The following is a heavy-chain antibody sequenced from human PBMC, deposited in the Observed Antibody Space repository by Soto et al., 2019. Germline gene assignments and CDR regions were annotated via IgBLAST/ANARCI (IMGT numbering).Heavy chain of an antibody. Sequence: SSETLSLTCTVSGGSISSYYWSWIRQPPGKGLEWIGYIYYSGSTNYNPSLKSRVTISVDTSKNQFSLKLSSVTAADTAVYYCARETGLVPAAMGYYYYYYMDVWGKGTTVTVSS. D-gene: IGHD2-2*01. CDR3: ARETGLVPAAMGYYYYYYMDV. J-gene: IGHJ6*03. CDR2: IYYSGST. CDR1: GGSISSYY. V-gene: IGHV4-59*01.